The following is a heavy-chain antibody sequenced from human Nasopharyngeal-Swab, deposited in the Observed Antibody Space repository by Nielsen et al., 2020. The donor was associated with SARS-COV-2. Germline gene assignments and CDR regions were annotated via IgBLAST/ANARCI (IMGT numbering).Heavy chain of an antibody. CDR2: IKSKTDGGTT. V-gene: IGHV3-15*01. J-gene: IGHJ6*02. D-gene: IGHD2-21*02. CDR3: AAELAYRGGDCYSPYYYGMDV. Sequence: VRQAPGKGLEWVGRIKSKTDGGTTDHAAPVKGRFTISSDDSKSTLYLQMDSLKTEDTAVYYCAAELAYRGGDCYSPYYYGMDVWGQGTTVTVSS.